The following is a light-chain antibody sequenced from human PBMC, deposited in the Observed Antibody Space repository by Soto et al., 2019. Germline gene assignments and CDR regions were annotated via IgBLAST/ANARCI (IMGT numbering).Light chain of an antibody. CDR3: QQYDNLPLN. CDR2: DAS. Sequence: DIQMTQSPSSLSASVGDRVTITCQASQDISNYLNWYQQKPGKAPKLLIYDASNLETGVPSRFSVSGSGTDFTFTISSLQPEDIATYYCQQYDNLPLNFGQGTRLEIK. V-gene: IGKV1-33*01. J-gene: IGKJ5*01. CDR1: QDISNY.